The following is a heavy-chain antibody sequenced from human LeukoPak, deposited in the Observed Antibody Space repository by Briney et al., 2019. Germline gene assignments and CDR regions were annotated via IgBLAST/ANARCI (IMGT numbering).Heavy chain of an antibody. J-gene: IGHJ5*02. Sequence: ESGPTLVKPTQTLTLTCTFSGFSLSTSGVGVGWIRQPPGKALEWLAVIYWNDDKRYSPVLKSRLTISKDTSKNQVVLTMTNMDPVDTATYYCAHRGDITMVRGVSPIRGWFDHWGQGTLVTVSS. CDR1: GFSLSTSGVG. CDR3: AHRGDITMVRGVSPIRGWFDH. CDR2: IYWNDDK. V-gene: IGHV2-5*01. D-gene: IGHD3-10*01.